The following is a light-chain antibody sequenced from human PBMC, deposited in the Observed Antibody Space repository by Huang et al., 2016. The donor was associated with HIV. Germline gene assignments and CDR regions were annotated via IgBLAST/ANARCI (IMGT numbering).Light chain of an antibody. CDR2: DAS. CDR3: QQHYYSPYT. J-gene: IGKJ2*01. CDR1: QSVSSN. Sequence: ETVMTQSPDTRSVSPGERVTLPCRASQSVSSNLAWYQQNPGLPPRLLIYDASTRATGVPVRFSGSGSGTEFTLTISSLQSEDFAVYFCQQHYYSPYTFGQGTRLEIK. V-gene: IGKV3-15*01.